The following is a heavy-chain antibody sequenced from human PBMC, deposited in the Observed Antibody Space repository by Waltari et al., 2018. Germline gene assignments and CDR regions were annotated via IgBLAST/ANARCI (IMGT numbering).Heavy chain of an antibody. Sequence: QVQLVQSGAEVKKPGSSVKVSCKASGGTFSSYAISWVRQAPGQGLEWMGRIIPIFGTANYAQKFQGRVRMTADKATSTAYMGRSSLRSEDTAVYYCARDSGRIAVAGPRSVNWFDPWGQGTLVTVSS. J-gene: IGHJ5*02. V-gene: IGHV1-69*08. CDR3: ARDSGRIAVAGPRSVNWFDP. D-gene: IGHD6-19*01. CDR2: IIPIFGTA. CDR1: GGTFSSYA.